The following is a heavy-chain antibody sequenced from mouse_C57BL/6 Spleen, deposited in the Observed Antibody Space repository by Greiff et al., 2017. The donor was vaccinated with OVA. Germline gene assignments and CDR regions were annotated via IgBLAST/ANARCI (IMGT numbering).Heavy chain of an antibody. Sequence: QVQLQQSGAELMKPGASVKLSCKATGYTFTGYWIEWVKQRPGHGLEWIGEILPGSGSTNYNEKFKGKATFTSDTSSNTAYMQLSSLTTEDSAIYYCARDRITTVVATRDAMDYWGQGTSDTVSS. J-gene: IGHJ4*01. V-gene: IGHV1-9*01. CDR3: ARDRITTVVATRDAMDY. D-gene: IGHD1-1*01. CDR1: GYTFTGYW. CDR2: ILPGSGST.